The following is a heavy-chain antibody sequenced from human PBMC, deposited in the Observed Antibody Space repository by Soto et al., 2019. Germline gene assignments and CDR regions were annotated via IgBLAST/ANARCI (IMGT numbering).Heavy chain of an antibody. V-gene: IGHV3-23*01. Sequence: PGGSLRLSCAASGFPFSSYAMSWVRQAPGKGLEWVSAISGSGGSTYYADSVKGRFTISRDNSKNTLYLQMNSLRAEDTAVYYCAKDMWVDFWSGYPSPTFDYWGQGTLVTVSS. CDR2: ISGSGGST. CDR3: AKDMWVDFWSGYPSPTFDY. D-gene: IGHD3-3*01. CDR1: GFPFSSYA. J-gene: IGHJ4*02.